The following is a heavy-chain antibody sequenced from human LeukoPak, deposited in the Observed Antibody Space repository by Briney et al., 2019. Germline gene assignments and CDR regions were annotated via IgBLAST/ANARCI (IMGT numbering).Heavy chain of an antibody. CDR3: ARHYYYDSSGYIDY. V-gene: IGHV4-39*01. CDR1: GGSTSNYY. D-gene: IGHD3-22*01. Sequence: PSETLSLTCTVSGGSTSNYYWSWIRQPPGKGLEWIGSIYYSGSTYYNPSLKSRVTISVDTSKNQFSLKLSSVTAADTAVYYCARHYYYDSSGYIDYWGQGTLVTVSS. CDR2: IYYSGST. J-gene: IGHJ4*02.